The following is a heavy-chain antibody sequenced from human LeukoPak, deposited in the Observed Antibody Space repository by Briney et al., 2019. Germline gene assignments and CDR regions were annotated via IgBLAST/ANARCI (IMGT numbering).Heavy chain of an antibody. Sequence: PGRSLRLSCAASGFTFDDYAMHWVRQAPGKGLEWVSGISWNSGSIGYADSVKGRFTISRDNAKNSLYLQMNSLRAEDMALYYCARDTPLDYWGQGSLVTVSS. CDR1: GFTFDDYA. J-gene: IGHJ4*02. CDR3: ARDTPLDY. CDR2: ISWNSGSI. V-gene: IGHV3-9*03.